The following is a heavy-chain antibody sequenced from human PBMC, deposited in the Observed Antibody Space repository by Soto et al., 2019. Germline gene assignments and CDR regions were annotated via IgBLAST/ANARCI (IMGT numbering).Heavy chain of an antibody. CDR2: INSDGSTR. J-gene: IGHJ5*02. D-gene: IGHD2-21*02. Sequence: EVQLLESGGGLVQPGGSLRLSCVASGFTFSNYWMHWVRQAPGKGLVWVSRINSDGSTRSYAESVKGRFTISSDNVKNTMYLQMNGLRAEDRAVYYCVTAGGCVPWGQGTLVTVAS. CDR3: VTAGGCVP. CDR1: GFTFSNYW. V-gene: IGHV3-74*01.